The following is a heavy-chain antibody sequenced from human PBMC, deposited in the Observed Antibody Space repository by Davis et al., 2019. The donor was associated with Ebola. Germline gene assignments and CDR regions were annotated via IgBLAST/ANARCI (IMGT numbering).Heavy chain of an antibody. J-gene: IGHJ6*02. CDR1: GFTFRSYA. D-gene: IGHD2-2*01. CDR2: ISPSGGRT. CDR3: AKELRCSSTSCPLYYYYYGMDV. V-gene: IGHV3-23*01. Sequence: GESLKISCTASGFTFRSYAMHWVRQAPGKGLEWVSGISPSGGRTCYADSVKGRFTISRDNSKNTLYLQMNSLRAEDTAVYYCAKELRCSSTSCPLYYYYYGMDVWGQGTTVTVSS.